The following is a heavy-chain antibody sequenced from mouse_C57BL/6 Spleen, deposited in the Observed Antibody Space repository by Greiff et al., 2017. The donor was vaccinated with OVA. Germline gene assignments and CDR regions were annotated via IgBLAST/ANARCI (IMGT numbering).Heavy chain of an antibody. CDR1: GYTFTSYW. V-gene: IGHV1-52*01. CDR3: ARGNGNYVGAMDY. D-gene: IGHD2-1*01. Sequence: QVQLQQPGAELVRPGSSVKLSCKASGYTFTSYWMHWVKQRPIQGLEWIGNIDPSDSETHYNQKFKDKATLTVDKSSSTAYMQLSSLTSEDSAVYYCARGNGNYVGAMDYWGQGTSVTVSS. CDR2: IDPSDSET. J-gene: IGHJ4*01.